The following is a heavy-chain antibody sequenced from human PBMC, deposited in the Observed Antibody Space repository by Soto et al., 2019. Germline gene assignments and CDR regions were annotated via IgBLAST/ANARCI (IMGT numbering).Heavy chain of an antibody. J-gene: IGHJ6*02. D-gene: IGHD2-2*01. CDR1: GFTFSSYA. CDR2: ISGSGGST. Sequence: PGVSLRLSCAASGFTFSSYAMSFVRQAPGKWLEWVSAISGSGGSTYYADAVKGRFTISRDNSKNTLYLQMNSLRAEDAAVYYCAKGDIVVVPAAIRASYYYGMDVWGQGTTVTVSS. CDR3: AKGDIVVVPAAIRASYYYGMDV. V-gene: IGHV3-23*01.